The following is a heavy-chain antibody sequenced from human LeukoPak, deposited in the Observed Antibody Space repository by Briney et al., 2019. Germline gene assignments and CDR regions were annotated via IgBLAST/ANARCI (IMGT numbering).Heavy chain of an antibody. Sequence: GGSLRLSCAASGFTFSSYGMHWVRQAPGKGLEWVAVISYDGSNKYYADSVKRRFTISRDNSKNTLYLQMNSLRAEDTAVYYCAKNVGVVSTTVAPTDYWGQGTLVTVSS. CDR3: AKNVGVVSTTVAPTDY. CDR2: ISYDGSNK. J-gene: IGHJ4*02. V-gene: IGHV3-30*18. CDR1: GFTFSSYG. D-gene: IGHD3-3*01.